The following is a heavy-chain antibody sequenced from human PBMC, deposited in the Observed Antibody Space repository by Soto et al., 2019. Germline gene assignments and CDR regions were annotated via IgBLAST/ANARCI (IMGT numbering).Heavy chain of an antibody. V-gene: IGHV5-51*01. J-gene: IGHJ4*02. D-gene: IGHD6-13*01. Sequence: GESLKISCKGSGYSFTSDWIGWVSQMPGKGLEWMGIIYPGDSDTRYSPSFQGQVTISADKSISTAYLQWSSLKASDTAMYYCARLQAAAGDNDLTFDYWGQGTLVTVSS. CDR3: ARLQAAAGDNDLTFDY. CDR1: GYSFTSDW. CDR2: IYPGDSDT.